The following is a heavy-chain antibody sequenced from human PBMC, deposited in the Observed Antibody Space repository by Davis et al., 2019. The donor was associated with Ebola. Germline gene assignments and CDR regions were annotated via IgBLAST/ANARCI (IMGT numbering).Heavy chain of an antibody. CDR2: IHHSGSS. J-gene: IGHJ4*02. V-gene: IGHV4-59*02. Sequence: PSETLSLTCTVSGGSVSSSYWSWIRQPPGKGLEWIGYIHHSGSSYYHASLRSRVTMSVDTSKNQLSLKLSSVTAADTAVYYCARGSYYLDYWGQGTLVTVSS. CDR3: ARGSYYLDY. D-gene: IGHD1-26*01. CDR1: GGSVSSSY.